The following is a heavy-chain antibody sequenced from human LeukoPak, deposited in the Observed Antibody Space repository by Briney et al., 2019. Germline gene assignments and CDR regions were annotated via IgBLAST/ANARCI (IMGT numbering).Heavy chain of an antibody. V-gene: IGHV4-59*01. CDR1: GGSISSYY. CDR2: IYYSGST. D-gene: IGHD3-3*01. CDR3: ARGTYYDFWSGYNYMDV. Sequence: SETLSLTCTVSGGSISSYYWSWIRQLPGKGLEWIGYIYYSGSTNYNPSLKSRVTISVDTSKNQFSLKLSSVTAADTAVCYRARGTYYDFWSGYNYMDVWGKGTTVTVSS. J-gene: IGHJ6*03.